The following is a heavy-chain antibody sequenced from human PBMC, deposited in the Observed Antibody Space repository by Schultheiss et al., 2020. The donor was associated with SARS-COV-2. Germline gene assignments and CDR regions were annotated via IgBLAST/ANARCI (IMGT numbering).Heavy chain of an antibody. Sequence: GESLKISCAASGFTFSSYWMHWVRQAPGKGLVWVSRINSDGSSTSYADSVKGRFTISRDNAKNKLYLQMNSLRAEDTAVYYCARDVVEITDYDILTGERGSWWYDPWGQGTLVTVSS. CDR3: ARDVVEITDYDILTGERGSWWYDP. V-gene: IGHV3-74*01. D-gene: IGHD3-9*01. J-gene: IGHJ5*02. CDR1: GFTFSSYW. CDR2: INSDGSST.